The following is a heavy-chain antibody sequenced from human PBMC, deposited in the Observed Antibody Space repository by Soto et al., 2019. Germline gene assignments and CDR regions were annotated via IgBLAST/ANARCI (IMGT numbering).Heavy chain of an antibody. J-gene: IGHJ6*03. V-gene: IGHV4-34*01. CDR2: INHSGST. Sequence: SETLSLTCAVYGVSFSGYYWSWIRQPPGKGLEWIGEINHSGSTNYNPSLKSRVTISVDTSKNQFSLKLSSVTAADTAVYYCARGPHYYYYYMDVWGKGPTVTVSS. CDR3: ARGPHYYYYYMDV. CDR1: GVSFSGYY.